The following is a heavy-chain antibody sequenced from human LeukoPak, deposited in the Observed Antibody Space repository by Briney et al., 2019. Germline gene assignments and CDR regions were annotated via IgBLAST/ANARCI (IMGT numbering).Heavy chain of an antibody. CDR2: ISSSSSYI. CDR1: GFTFSSYS. V-gene: IGHV3-21*01. CDR3: ARIVVGYHDY. D-gene: IGHD1-26*01. Sequence: PGGSLRLSCAASGFTFSSYSMNWVRQAPGKGLEWVSSISSSSSYIYYADSVKGRFTIPRDNAKNSLYLQMNSLRAEDTAVYYCARIVVGYHDYWGQGTLVTVSS. J-gene: IGHJ4*02.